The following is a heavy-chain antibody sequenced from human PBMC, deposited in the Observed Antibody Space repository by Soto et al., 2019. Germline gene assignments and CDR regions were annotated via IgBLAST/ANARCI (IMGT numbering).Heavy chain of an antibody. CDR1: GGSITSGGYY. J-gene: IGHJ4*02. CDR2: IYYSGTT. V-gene: IGHV4-31*03. CDR3: ARADRSGYTFEH. D-gene: IGHD3-22*01. Sequence: QVQLQESGPGLVQPSQTLSLSCTVSGGSITSGGYYWSWIRQHPGKGLEWIGYIYYSGTTYYNPSLKSRLTISSDTSRTPFSLEVNSVSAADTAVYYCARADRSGYTFEHWGQGTLVTVSS.